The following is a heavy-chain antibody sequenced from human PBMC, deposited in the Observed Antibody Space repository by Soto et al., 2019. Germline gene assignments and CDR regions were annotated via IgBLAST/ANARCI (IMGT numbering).Heavy chain of an antibody. D-gene: IGHD6-19*01. J-gene: IGHJ4*02. CDR1: GGSISSNY. V-gene: IGHV4-59*01. CDR3: ARYRREAVAGYTLDN. CDR2: VYNSGGT. Sequence: PSETLSLTCTVSGGSISSNYWTWIRQPPGKGLEWIGYVYNSGGTNYNPSLKSRVTISEDTSKGQFSLKVNSMTAADTAVYYCARYRREAVAGYTLDNWGQGIVVTVSS.